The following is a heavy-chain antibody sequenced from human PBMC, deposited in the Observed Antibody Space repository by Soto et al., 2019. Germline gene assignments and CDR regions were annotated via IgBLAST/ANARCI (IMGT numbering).Heavy chain of an antibody. J-gene: IGHJ3*02. CDR2: IYYSGST. CDR3: AKGPLGYCSSTSCYTFAFDI. Sequence: SETLSLTCTVSGGSISSYYWSWIRQPPGKGLEWIGYIYYSGSTNYNPSLKSRVTISVDTSKNQFSLRLNSVTAADTAVYYCAKGPLGYCSSTSCYTFAFDIWGQGTMVTVSS. CDR1: GGSISSYY. V-gene: IGHV4-59*01. D-gene: IGHD2-2*02.